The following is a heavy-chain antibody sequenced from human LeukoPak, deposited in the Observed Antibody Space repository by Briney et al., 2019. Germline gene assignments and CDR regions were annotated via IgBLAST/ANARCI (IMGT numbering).Heavy chain of an antibody. J-gene: IGHJ4*02. CDR3: ARGREIVVVPAASLNDF. CDR2: MNPNTGDT. Sequence: ASVKVSCKASGYSFTNYDINWVRQATGQGLEWMGYMNPNTGDTGYAQKFQGRVTMTRDTSISTAYMEVTSLGSEDTAVYYCARGREIVVVPAASLNDFWGQGTLVTVSS. CDR1: GYSFTNYD. D-gene: IGHD2-2*01. V-gene: IGHV1-8*01.